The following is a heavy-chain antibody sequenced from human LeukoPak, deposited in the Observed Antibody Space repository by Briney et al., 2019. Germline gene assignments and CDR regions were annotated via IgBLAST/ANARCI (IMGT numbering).Heavy chain of an antibody. D-gene: IGHD3-10*01. V-gene: IGHV3-30*18. Sequence: GGPLRLSCAASGFTFSSYGMHWVRQAPGKGLEWVAVISYDGSNKYYADSVKGRFTISRDNSKNTLYLQMNSLRAEDTAVYYCAKRVNYYGSGSLFSAFDIWGQGTMVTVSS. J-gene: IGHJ3*02. CDR3: AKRVNYYGSGSLFSAFDI. CDR2: ISYDGSNK. CDR1: GFTFSSYG.